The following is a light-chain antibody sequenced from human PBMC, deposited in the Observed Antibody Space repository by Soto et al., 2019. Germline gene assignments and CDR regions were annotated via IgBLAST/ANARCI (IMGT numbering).Light chain of an antibody. Sequence: DIQMTQSPSTLSASVGDRVTITCRASQSIDIWLAWYQQKPGKAPNLLIYKASTLETGVPSRFTGSGSGTEFTLTINSLQPDDFATYYCQQYNTFSTFGQGNKVEMK. CDR3: QQYNTFST. V-gene: IGKV1-5*03. CDR2: KAS. J-gene: IGKJ1*01. CDR1: QSIDIW.